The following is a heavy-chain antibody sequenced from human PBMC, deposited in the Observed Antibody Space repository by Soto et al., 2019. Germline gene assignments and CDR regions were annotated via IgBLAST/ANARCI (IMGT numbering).Heavy chain of an antibody. CDR3: ASCRSTSCYAGPFDY. CDR2: ISSSSSSYT. V-gene: IGHV3-11*06. Sequence: PGGSLRLSCAASGFTFSDYYMNWIRQAPGKGLEWVSYISSSSSSYTNYADSVKGRFTISRDNAKNSLYLQMNSLRAEDTAVYYCASCRSTSCYAGPFDYWGQGTLVTVSS. J-gene: IGHJ4*02. D-gene: IGHD2-2*01. CDR1: GFTFSDYY.